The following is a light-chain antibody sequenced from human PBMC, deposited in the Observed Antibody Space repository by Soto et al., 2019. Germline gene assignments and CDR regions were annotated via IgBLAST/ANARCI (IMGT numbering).Light chain of an antibody. CDR3: FSYSRSSIYV. Sequence: QSALTQPASVSGSPGQSITISCTGSSSDIGSYNYDSWYQHHPGKAPQLIIFDVIDRPLGVYNRFSGSRSGNTASLTIFGLQAEDESIYYCFSYSRSSIYVFVTGTKLTVL. CDR2: DVI. CDR1: SSDIGSYNY. V-gene: IGLV2-14*01. J-gene: IGLJ1*01.